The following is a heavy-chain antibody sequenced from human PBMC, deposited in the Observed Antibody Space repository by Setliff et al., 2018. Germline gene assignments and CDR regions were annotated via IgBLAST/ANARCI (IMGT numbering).Heavy chain of an antibody. Sequence: SETLSLTCTVSDGSLSTYYWSWIRQPPGKGLEFIGYIYYSGTANYSPSLRSRLTISVDTSKNQFSLKLRSVTAADTAVYYCARGGTFRYFDFWGQGAPVTVSS. J-gene: IGHJ4*02. CDR1: DGSLSTYY. V-gene: IGHV4-59*01. D-gene: IGHD5-12*01. CDR2: IYYSGTA. CDR3: ARGGTFRYFDF.